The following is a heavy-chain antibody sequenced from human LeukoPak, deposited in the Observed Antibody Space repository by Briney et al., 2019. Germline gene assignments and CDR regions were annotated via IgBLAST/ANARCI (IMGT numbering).Heavy chain of an antibody. D-gene: IGHD1-26*01. Sequence: SQTLSLTCAISGDSFSSDSAAWNWLRQSPSRGLEWLGSTYYRSNLYNDYAVSVKSLITITPDTSKNQFSLQLNSLTPEDTAVYYCARDLEGATYFDHWGQGTLVTVSS. V-gene: IGHV6-1*01. J-gene: IGHJ4*02. CDR1: GDSFSSDSAA. CDR2: TYYRSNLYN. CDR3: ARDLEGATYFDH.